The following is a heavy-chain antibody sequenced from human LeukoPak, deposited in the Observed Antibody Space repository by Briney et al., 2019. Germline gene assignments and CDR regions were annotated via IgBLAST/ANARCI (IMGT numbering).Heavy chain of an antibody. CDR3: ASGYSGFDFSLTN. CDR2: IYYSGTT. V-gene: IGHV4-61*01. CDR1: TDSFSSGNYY. J-gene: IGHJ4*02. Sequence: SETLSLTCTVSTDSFSSGNYYWNWIRQPPGKGLEWIGFIYYSGTTHYNPSLKRRVTMPLDTSKNQFSLKVSSVTAADTAIYYCASGYSGFDFSLTNWGQGTLVTVSS. D-gene: IGHD5-12*01.